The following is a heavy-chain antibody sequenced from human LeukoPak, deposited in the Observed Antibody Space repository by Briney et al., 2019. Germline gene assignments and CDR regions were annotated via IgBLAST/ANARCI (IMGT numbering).Heavy chain of an antibody. J-gene: IGHJ6*02. CDR2: ITGTGGK. V-gene: IGHV3-53*01. CDR1: GFTLTNHG. D-gene: IGHD5-18*01. Sequence: PGGSLRLSCAVSGFTLTNHGVSWVRQAPGKGLEWVSIITGTGGKYYGDSVKGRFTISRDNSKNTLYLQMNSLRAEDTAVYYCARDLLGGYSYGKDYYGMDVWGQGTTVTVSS. CDR3: ARDLLGGYSYGKDYYGMDV.